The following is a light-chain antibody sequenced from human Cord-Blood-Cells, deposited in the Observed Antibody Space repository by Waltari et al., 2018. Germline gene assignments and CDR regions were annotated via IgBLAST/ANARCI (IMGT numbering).Light chain of an antibody. V-gene: IGKV1-5*01. J-gene: IGKJ1*01. CDR1: QSISSW. Sequence: DILLTQSPSTPSAPVGDRVTLTCRASQSISSWLAWYQQKPGQAPKPLIYDAYSLESGVPSRFSGSGSGTEFTLTISSLQPDDFATYYCQQYNSYSWTFGQGTKVEIK. CDR3: QQYNSYSWT. CDR2: DAY.